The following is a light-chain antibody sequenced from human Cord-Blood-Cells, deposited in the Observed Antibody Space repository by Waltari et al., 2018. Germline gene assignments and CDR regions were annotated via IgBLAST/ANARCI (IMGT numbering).Light chain of an antibody. CDR1: SSDVGGYNY. V-gene: IGLV2-14*01. J-gene: IGLJ3*02. CDR3: SSYTSSSTWV. Sequence: QPPSVSASPGQSITIPSTGTSSDVGGYNYVSWYQQHQGKAPKLMIYEVSNRPSGVSNRFSGSKSGNTASLTISGLQAEDEADYYCSSYTSSSTWVFGGGTKLTVL. CDR2: EVS.